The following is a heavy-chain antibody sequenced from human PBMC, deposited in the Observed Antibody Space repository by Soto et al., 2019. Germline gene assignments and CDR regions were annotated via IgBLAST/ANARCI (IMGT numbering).Heavy chain of an antibody. D-gene: IGHD1-26*01. J-gene: IGHJ4*02. CDR1: GGSISSYY. CDR2: IYYSGST. Sequence: PSEPLSLTCTVSGGSISSYYWSWIRQPPGKGLEWIGYIYYSGSTNYNPSLKSRVTISVDTSKNQFSLKLSSVTAADTAVYYCARGVIVGATNFPPDYWGQGTLVTVSS. V-gene: IGHV4-59*01. CDR3: ARGVIVGATNFPPDY.